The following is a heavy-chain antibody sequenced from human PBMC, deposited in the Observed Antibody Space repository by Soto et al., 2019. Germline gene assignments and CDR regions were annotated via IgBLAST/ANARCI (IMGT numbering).Heavy chain of an antibody. CDR2: ISGTGYNT. CDR1: GFTFSSYA. Sequence: GGSLRLSCAVSGFTFSSYAMNWVRLAPGKGLEWVSAISGTGYNTYYADTVKGRFTISRDNTKNTLYLQMNSLRAEDSAVYYCAKAGFSSSWSPTYFDYWGQGTLVPSPQ. D-gene: IGHD6-13*01. J-gene: IGHJ4*02. V-gene: IGHV3-23*01. CDR3: AKAGFSSSWSPTYFDY.